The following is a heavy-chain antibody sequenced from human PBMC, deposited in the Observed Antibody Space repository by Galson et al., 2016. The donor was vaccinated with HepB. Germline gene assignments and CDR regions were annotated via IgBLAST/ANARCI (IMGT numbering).Heavy chain of an antibody. D-gene: IGHD3-3*01. J-gene: IGHJ5*02. V-gene: IGHV1-18*01. CDR3: ARSRRDAILGKGTNNYFDA. CDR2: ISPHSGNT. Sequence: SVKVSCKASGYTFTKYGISWVRQAPGQGLEWMGWISPHSGNTNYEQKVMGRFTMTTDTSTSTAYMELRSLRGDDAAVYYCARSRRDAILGKGTNNYFDAWGQGTLVTVSS. CDR1: GYTFTKYG.